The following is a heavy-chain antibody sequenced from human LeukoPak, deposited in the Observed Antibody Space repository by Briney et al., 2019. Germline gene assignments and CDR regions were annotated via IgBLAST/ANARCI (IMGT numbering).Heavy chain of an antibody. D-gene: IGHD5-12*01. CDR3: ARGGYEDFDY. V-gene: IGHV4-34*01. CDR1: GGSFSGYY. CDR2: INHSGST. J-gene: IGHJ4*02. Sequence: SETLSLTCAVYGGSFSGYYWSWTRQPPGKGLEWIGEINHSGSTNYNPSLKSRVTISVDTSKNQFSLKLSSVTAADTAVYYCARGGYEDFDYWGQGTLVTVSS.